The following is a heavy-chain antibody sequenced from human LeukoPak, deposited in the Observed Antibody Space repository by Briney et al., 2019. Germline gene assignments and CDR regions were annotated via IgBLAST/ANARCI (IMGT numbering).Heavy chain of an antibody. CDR3: AKGTPNYYDTSGNYFDY. Sequence: GGSLRLSCAASGFTFSSYGMHWVRQAPGKGLEWVAFIRYDGSNKYYADSVKGRFTISRDNSKNTLYLQMNSLRAEDTAVYYCAKGTPNYYDTSGNYFDYWGQGTLVTVSS. CDR2: IRYDGSNK. CDR1: GFTFSSYG. J-gene: IGHJ4*02. D-gene: IGHD3-22*01. V-gene: IGHV3-30*02.